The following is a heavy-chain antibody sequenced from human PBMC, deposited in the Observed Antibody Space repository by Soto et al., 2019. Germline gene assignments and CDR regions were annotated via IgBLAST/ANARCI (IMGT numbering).Heavy chain of an antibody. CDR1: GPSFSRYY. CDR2: INHSGNT. V-gene: IGHV4-34*01. D-gene: IGHD3-9*01. Sequence: PETLSLTCALYGPSFSRYYCSWIRHPPGKWLEWNGEINHSGNTNYNPSLQTRATISLDNSKSEFSLKLASGAGRDPDVYFCARLEGLATISYCFDFWGQGALVTVSS. CDR3: ARLEGLATISYCFDF. J-gene: IGHJ4*02.